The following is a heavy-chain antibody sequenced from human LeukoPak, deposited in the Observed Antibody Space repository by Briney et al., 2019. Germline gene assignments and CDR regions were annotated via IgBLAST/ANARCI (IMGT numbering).Heavy chain of an antibody. CDR2: IYYSGST. CDR3: ARVSTVDFSWFDP. CDR1: GGSISSSSYY. D-gene: IGHD4-17*01. J-gene: IGHJ5*02. V-gene: IGHV4-39*01. Sequence: PSETLSLTCTVSGGSISSSSYYWGWIRQPPGKGLEWIGSIYYSGSTYYNPSLKSRVTISVDTSKNQFSLKLSSVTAADTAVYYCARVSTVDFSWFDPWGQGTLVTVSS.